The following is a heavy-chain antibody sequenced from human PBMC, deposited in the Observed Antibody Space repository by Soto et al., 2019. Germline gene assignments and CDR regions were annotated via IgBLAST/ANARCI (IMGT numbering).Heavy chain of an antibody. CDR1: GFTFSSYG. D-gene: IGHD3-10*01. CDR2: IWYDGSNK. Sequence: QVQLVESGGGVVQPGRSLRLSCAASGFTFSSYGMHWVRQAPGKGLEWVAVIWYDGSNKYYADSVKGRFTISRDNSKNTLYLQMNSLRAEDTAVYYCASELWFGDDHFDYWGQGTLVTVSS. V-gene: IGHV3-33*01. J-gene: IGHJ4*02. CDR3: ASELWFGDDHFDY.